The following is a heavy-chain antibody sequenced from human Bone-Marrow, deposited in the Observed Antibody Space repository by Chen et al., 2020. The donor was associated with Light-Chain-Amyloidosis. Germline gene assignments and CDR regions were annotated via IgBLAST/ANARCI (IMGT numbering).Heavy chain of an antibody. CDR3: ARARLNMVRGVAPYYFDY. D-gene: IGHD3-10*01. Sequence: QVHLQESGPGLVKPSETLFLTCIVSGYSMNDAYYWGWFRQTPEKGLEWIGSIYYSGSTYYNPSLKSRVTISVDTSKNQFSLKLSSVTAADTAVYYCARARLNMVRGVAPYYFDYWGQGTLVTVSS. CDR2: IYYSGST. CDR1: GYSMNDAYY. J-gene: IGHJ4*02. V-gene: IGHV4-38-2*02.